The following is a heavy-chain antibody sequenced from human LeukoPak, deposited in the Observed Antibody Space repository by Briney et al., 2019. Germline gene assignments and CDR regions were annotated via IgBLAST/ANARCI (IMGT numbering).Heavy chain of an antibody. J-gene: IGHJ4*02. CDR3: AGAGLDY. CDR2: IKQDGSEK. CDR1: GLTIRNYW. Sequence: GGSLRLSCEASGLTIRNYWMSWARQAPGKGLEWVANIKQDGSEKHYVGSVKGRFTISRDNTKNSLYLQMNSLRAEDTAVYYCAGAGLDYWGQGTLVTVSS. V-gene: IGHV3-7*03.